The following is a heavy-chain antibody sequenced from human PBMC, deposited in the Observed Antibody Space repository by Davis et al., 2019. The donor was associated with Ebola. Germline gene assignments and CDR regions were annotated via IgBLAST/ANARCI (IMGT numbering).Heavy chain of an antibody. CDR3: ARLFGVIPVFDY. V-gene: IGHV3-48*02. J-gene: IGHJ4*02. CDR1: GFTFSSYN. Sequence: GGSLRLSCAASGFTFSSYNMNWVRQAPGKGLEWVSYISSSSLTTYSADSVKGRFTVSRDNAKNSLYLEMNSLRDEDTAVYYCARLFGVIPVFDYWGQGTLVTVSS. D-gene: IGHD3-3*01. CDR2: ISSSSLTT.